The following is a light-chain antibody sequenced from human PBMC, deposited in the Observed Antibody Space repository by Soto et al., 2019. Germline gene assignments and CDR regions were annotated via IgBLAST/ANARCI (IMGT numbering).Light chain of an antibody. Sequence: DIQMTHSPSSLSASIGDRVTITCQASQDISNSLNWYQQKSGKAPKLLMYDVSNLEPGVPSRFSGRRSGTDFTFTISGLQPEDFATYFCQQYHSLPLTFGGGTKLE. CDR3: QQYHSLPLT. CDR2: DVS. CDR1: QDISNS. V-gene: IGKV1-33*01. J-gene: IGKJ4*01.